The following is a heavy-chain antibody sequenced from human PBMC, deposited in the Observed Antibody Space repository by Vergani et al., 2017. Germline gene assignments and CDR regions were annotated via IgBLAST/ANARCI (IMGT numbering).Heavy chain of an antibody. V-gene: IGHV2-5*04. CDR2: IYWNDDQ. CDR3: FYRKTEGGTTVCFYPFYYYYYMDV. D-gene: IGHD1-7*01. J-gene: IGHJ6*03. Sequence: QITLKESGPTLVKPKQPFPLTCTFSGFSLNTRGVSVAWIRQPPGKALDWLALIYWNDDQHYSPSLNNRVTITKDTSKNQVVLTMTNMDYVETGTYYCFYRKTEGGTTVCFYPFYYYYYMDVWGKGTTVTVSS. CDR1: GFSLNTRGVS.